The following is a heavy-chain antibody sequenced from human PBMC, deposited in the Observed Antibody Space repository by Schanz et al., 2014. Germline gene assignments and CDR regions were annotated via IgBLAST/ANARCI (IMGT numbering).Heavy chain of an antibody. J-gene: IGHJ4*02. D-gene: IGHD1-26*01. Sequence: QVRLVESGGGVVQPGGSLRLSCAASGFTFSTTGMHWVRQAPSKGLVWVTYIRYDGINKYYADSVKGRFTVSRDNAKSTLFLQMDSLRPEDTALYNCAKEWSPSFWGQGSLVTVSS. CDR2: IRYDGINK. CDR1: GFTFSTTG. V-gene: IGHV3-30*02. CDR3: AKEWSPSF.